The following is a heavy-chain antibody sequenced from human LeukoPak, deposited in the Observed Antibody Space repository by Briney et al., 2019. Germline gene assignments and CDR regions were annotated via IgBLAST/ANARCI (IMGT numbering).Heavy chain of an antibody. V-gene: IGHV3-48*01. D-gene: IGHD6-25*01. CDR3: ARFAAGGSYYYYMDV. Sequence: GGSLRLSCAASGFTFNSYTMHWVRQAPGKGLEWVSNIGTSSTTIYYADSVKGRFTISRDNAKNSLYLQMNSLRADDTAVYYCARFAAGGSYYYYMDVWGKGTTVTVSS. CDR2: IGTSSTTI. CDR1: GFTFNSYT. J-gene: IGHJ6*03.